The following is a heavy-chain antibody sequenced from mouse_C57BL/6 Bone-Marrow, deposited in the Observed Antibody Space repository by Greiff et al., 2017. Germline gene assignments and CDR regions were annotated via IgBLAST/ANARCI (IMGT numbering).Heavy chain of an antibody. CDR2: IWSGGST. CDR1: GFSLTSYG. D-gene: IGHD1-1*01. J-gene: IGHJ1*03. Sequence: VQVVESGPGLVQPSQSLSITCTVSGFSLTSYGVHWVRQSPGKGLEWLGVIWSGGSTDNNAAFISSLSISKDNSKSKVFFKMNSLQADDTAIYYCARKGDDYCSSPLFDVWGTGTTVTVTS. V-gene: IGHV2-2*01. CDR3: ARKGDDYCSSPLFDV.